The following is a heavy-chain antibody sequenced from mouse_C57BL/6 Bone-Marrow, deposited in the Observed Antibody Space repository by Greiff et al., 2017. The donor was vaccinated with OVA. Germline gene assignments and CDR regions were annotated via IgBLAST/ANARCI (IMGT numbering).Heavy chain of an antibody. V-gene: IGHV1-64*01. CDR2: IHPNSGST. D-gene: IGHD2-4*01. CDR3: ARDDYDEWMDD. Sequence: QVQLQQPGAELVKPGASVKLSCKASGYTFTSYWMHWVKQRPGQGLEWIGMIHPNSGSTNYNEKLKSKATLTVDKSSSTTSMQHSSMTSKDSAVYYCARDDYDEWMDDWGQGTSVTVSS. J-gene: IGHJ4*01. CDR1: GYTFTSYW.